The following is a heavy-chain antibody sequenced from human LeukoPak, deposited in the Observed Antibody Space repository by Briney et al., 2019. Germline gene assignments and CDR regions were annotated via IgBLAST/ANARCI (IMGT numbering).Heavy chain of an antibody. CDR2: INHSGST. J-gene: IGHJ2*01. Sequence: PSETLSLTCTVSGGSISSSSYYWSWIRQPPGKGLEWIGEINHSGSTNYNPSLKSRVTISVDTSKNQFSLKLSSVTAADTAVYYCASLVRPDLWGRGTLVTVSS. CDR1: GGSISSSSYY. CDR3: ASLVRPDL. V-gene: IGHV4-39*07.